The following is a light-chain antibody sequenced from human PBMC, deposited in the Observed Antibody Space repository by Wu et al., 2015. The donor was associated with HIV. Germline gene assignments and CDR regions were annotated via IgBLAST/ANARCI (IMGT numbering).Light chain of an antibody. Sequence: EIVMTQSPATLSVSPGERATLSCRASQSINKNLVWYQQKPGQAPRLLIYGASTRATGIPAKFSGRGSGTEFTLTISSLEPEDSAVYYCQQRSIWPQTFGQGTKVEIK. J-gene: IGKJ1*01. CDR2: GAS. V-gene: IGKV3-15*01. CDR3: QQRSIWPQT. CDR1: QSINKN.